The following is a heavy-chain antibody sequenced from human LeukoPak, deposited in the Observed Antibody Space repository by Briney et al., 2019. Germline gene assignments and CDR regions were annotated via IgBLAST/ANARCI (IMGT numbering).Heavy chain of an antibody. J-gene: IGHJ5*02. CDR1: GYTFTGYY. CDR3: AREGCFSTNCHVIGDDNWIDP. Sequence: ASVKVSCKASGYTFTGYYMHWVRQAPGQGLEWMGWINPNSGGTNYAQKFQGRVIMTSDTSISTVYLELSRLRSDDTAVYYCAREGCFSTNCHVIGDDNWIDPWGQGTLVTVSS. V-gene: IGHV1-2*02. D-gene: IGHD2-2*01. CDR2: INPNSGGT.